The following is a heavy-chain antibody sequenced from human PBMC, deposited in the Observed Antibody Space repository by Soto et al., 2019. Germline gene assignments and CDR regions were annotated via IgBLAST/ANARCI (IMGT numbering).Heavy chain of an antibody. Sequence: GGSLRLSCAASGFTFSNYNMNWVRQAPGKGLEWVAFISASSGSTYYADSVKGRFTTSRDNSKNSLYLQMNGLRADDTAVYYCAKDRLAGNFDYWGQGTLVTVSS. CDR2: ISASSGST. V-gene: IGHV3-23*01. CDR1: GFTFSNYN. J-gene: IGHJ4*02. CDR3: AKDRLAGNFDY.